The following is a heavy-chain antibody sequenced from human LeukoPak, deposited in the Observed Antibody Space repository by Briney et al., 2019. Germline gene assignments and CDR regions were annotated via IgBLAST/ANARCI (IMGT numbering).Heavy chain of an antibody. J-gene: IGHJ4*02. CDR3: AKLGRYQLPLDDY. Sequence: GGSLRLSCAASGFTFATYTMSWVRQAPGKGLEWVSDIRGSDASPYYADSVKGPFTISRENSKNTMYLQMNSLRAEDTAVYYCAKLGRYQLPLDDYWGQGTLVTVSS. V-gene: IGHV3-23*01. CDR1: GFTFATYT. CDR2: IRGSDASP. D-gene: IGHD2-2*01.